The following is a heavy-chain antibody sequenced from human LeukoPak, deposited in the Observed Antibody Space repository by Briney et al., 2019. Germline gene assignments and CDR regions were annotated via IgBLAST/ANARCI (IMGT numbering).Heavy chain of an antibody. D-gene: IGHD6-19*01. CDR2: IYTSGST. Sequence: AETLSLTCTVSGDSISSYYWSWVRQPAGKGLEWLGRIYTSGSTNYNPSLKSRVPMSVDTSKNQFSLKLSSVTAADTAVYYCARQITYSSGWYYFDYWGQGTLVTVSS. J-gene: IGHJ4*02. CDR3: ARQITYSSGWYYFDY. CDR1: GDSISSYY. V-gene: IGHV4-4*07.